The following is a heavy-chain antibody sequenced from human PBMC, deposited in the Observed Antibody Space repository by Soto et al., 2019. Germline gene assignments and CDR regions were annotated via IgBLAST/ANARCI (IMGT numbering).Heavy chain of an antibody. D-gene: IGHD3-22*01. Sequence: HLGGSLRLSCAASGFSFSSYAMSWVRQAPGKGLEWVSSITGSGDSTHYADSVKGRFTISRDNSKDTLYLQMNSLTVEDTAVYYCAKVPTSNYYGSSGYYAMLFDYWGQGTLVTVSS. V-gene: IGHV3-23*01. J-gene: IGHJ4*02. CDR1: GFSFSSYA. CDR3: AKVPTSNYYGSSGYYAMLFDY. CDR2: ITGSGDST.